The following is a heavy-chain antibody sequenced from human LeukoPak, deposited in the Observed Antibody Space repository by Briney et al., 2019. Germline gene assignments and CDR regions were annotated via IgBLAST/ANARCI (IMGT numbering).Heavy chain of an antibody. CDR1: GDTLPELS. Sequence: ASVKVPCKVSGDTLPELSTHWVRQAPGKGLEWMGGLDPESSEIIYAQKFQGRVTMTEDTSTDTAYMELRSLRSEDTAVYYCATGGQWDLLVYWGQGTLVTVSS. D-gene: IGHD1-26*01. J-gene: IGHJ4*02. CDR3: ATGGQWDLLVY. CDR2: LDPESSEI. V-gene: IGHV1-24*01.